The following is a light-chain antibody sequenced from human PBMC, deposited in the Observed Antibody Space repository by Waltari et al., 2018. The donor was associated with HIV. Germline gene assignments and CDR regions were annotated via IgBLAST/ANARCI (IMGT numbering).Light chain of an antibody. CDR2: DNN. CDR3: CSYAGSSTVV. Sequence: QSVLTQPPSVSAAPGQKVTISCSGSSSNIGNNYVSWYQQLPGTAPKLLIYDNNKRPSGIPDRFSGSKSGTSATLGITGLQAEDEADYYCCSYAGSSTVVFGGGTKLTVL. V-gene: IGLV1-51*01. CDR1: SSNIGNNY. J-gene: IGLJ2*01.